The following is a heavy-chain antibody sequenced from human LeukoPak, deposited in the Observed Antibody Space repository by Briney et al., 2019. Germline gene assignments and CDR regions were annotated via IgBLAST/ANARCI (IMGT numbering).Heavy chain of an antibody. D-gene: IGHD3-3*01. CDR3: ARAYYDFWSGYQGHFDY. Sequence: PNSGGTNYAQKFQGRVTMTRDTSISTAYMELSRLRSDDTAVYYCARAYYDFWSGYQGHFDYWGQGTLVTVSS. V-gene: IGHV1-2*02. J-gene: IGHJ4*02. CDR2: PNSGGT.